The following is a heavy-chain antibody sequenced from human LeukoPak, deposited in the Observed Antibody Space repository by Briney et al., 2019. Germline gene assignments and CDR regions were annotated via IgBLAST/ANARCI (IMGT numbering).Heavy chain of an antibody. CDR1: GGTFSSYA. D-gene: IGHD4-23*01. V-gene: IGHV1-69*13. CDR2: IIPIFGTA. CDR3: ATVTVVNPTGVFDY. J-gene: IGHJ4*02. Sequence: SVKVSCKASGGTFSSYAISWVRQAPGQGLEWMGGIIPIFGTANYAQKFQGRVTITADESTSTAYMELSSLRSEDTAVYYCATVTVVNPTGVFDYWGQGTLVTVSS.